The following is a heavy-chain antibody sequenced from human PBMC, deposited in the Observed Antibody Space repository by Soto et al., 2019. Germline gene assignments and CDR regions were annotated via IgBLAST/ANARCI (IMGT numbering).Heavy chain of an antibody. V-gene: IGHV4-4*07. Sequence: SETLSLTCTVAGGSISSYYWSWIRQPAGKGLEWIGRIYTSGSTNYNPSLKSRVTMSVDTSKNQFSLKLSSVTAADTAVYYCASVTTPYYYYGMDVWGQGTTVTVSS. D-gene: IGHD4-17*01. CDR1: GGSISSYY. CDR2: IYTSGST. J-gene: IGHJ6*02. CDR3: ASVTTPYYYYGMDV.